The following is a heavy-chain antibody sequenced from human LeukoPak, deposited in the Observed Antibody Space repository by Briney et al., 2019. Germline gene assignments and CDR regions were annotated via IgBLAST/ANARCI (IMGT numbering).Heavy chain of an antibody. Sequence: PGGSLRLSCAASGFTFSSYAMHWVRQAPGKGLEWVSYISSSSSVIYYADSVKGRFTISRDNAKNSLYLQMNSLRAEDTAVYYCARGTWIQLWLIDYWGQGTLVTVSS. V-gene: IGHV3-48*01. D-gene: IGHD5-18*01. J-gene: IGHJ4*02. CDR2: ISSSSSVI. CDR1: GFTFSSYA. CDR3: ARGTWIQLWLIDY.